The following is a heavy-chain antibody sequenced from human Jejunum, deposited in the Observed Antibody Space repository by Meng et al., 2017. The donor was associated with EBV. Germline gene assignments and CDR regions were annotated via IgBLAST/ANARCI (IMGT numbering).Heavy chain of an antibody. CDR3: TILSHCDGGICYSYDY. CDR2: ISAYNGNT. V-gene: IGHV1-18*01. CDR1: GYTFTNYG. Sequence: QVQLGQSGAEVKEPGASGKVSCKASGYTFTNYGVSWVRQAPGQGLEWMGWISAYNGNTDYAQKLQGRVTMTTDTPTSTAYMELRSLRSDDTAVYYCTILSHCDGGICYSYDYWGQGTLVTVSS. J-gene: IGHJ4*02. D-gene: IGHD2-15*01.